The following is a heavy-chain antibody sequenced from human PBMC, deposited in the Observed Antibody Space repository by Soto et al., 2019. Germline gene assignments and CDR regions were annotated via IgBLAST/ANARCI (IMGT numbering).Heavy chain of an antibody. CDR2: INPGGGST. D-gene: IGHD1-26*01. Sequence: ASVKVSCKASGYTFTSHYLDWVRQAPGQGLEWMGKINPGGGSTTNAQKFQGRVTMTRDTSTSTVYMELSSLRSEDTAVYYCARNGGSYQYYFDYWGQGTLVTVSS. CDR1: GYTFTSHY. CDR3: ARNGGSYQYYFDY. J-gene: IGHJ4*02. V-gene: IGHV1-46*01.